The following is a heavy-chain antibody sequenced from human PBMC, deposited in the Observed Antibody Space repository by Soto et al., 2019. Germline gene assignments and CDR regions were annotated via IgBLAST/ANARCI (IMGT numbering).Heavy chain of an antibody. CDR3: ARVISALYSSSWYYFDY. CDR1: GFTVSSNY. D-gene: IGHD6-13*01. J-gene: IGHJ4*02. V-gene: IGHV3-53*01. CDR2: IYSGGST. Sequence: QTGGSLRLSCAASGFTVSSNYMSWVRQAPGKGLEWVSVIYSGGSTYYADSVKGRFTISRDNSKNTLYLQMNSLRAEDTAVYYCARVISALYSSSWYYFDYWGQGTLVTVSS.